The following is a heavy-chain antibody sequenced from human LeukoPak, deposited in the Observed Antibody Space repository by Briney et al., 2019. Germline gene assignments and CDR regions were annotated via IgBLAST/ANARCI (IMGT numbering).Heavy chain of an antibody. V-gene: IGHV3-30-3*01. D-gene: IGHD3-10*01. J-gene: IGHJ6*02. CDR1: GFTFSSYA. CDR2: ISYDGSNK. CDR3: AREEVRGAREYYYGMDV. Sequence: GGSLRLSCAASGFTFSSYAMHWVRQAPGKGLEWVAVISYDGSNKYYADSVKGRFTISRGNSKNTLYLQMNSLRAEDTAVYYCAREEVRGAREYYYGMDVWGQGTTVTVSS.